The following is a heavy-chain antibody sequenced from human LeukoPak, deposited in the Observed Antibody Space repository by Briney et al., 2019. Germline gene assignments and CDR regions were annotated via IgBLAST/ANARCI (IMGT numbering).Heavy chain of an antibody. CDR2: IYYSGST. CDR3: ARIPWFGAITVTTFSHQIYDAFDI. V-gene: IGHV4-39*07. D-gene: IGHD4-17*01. J-gene: IGHJ3*02. Sequence: SETLSLTCTVSDASISSSSYYWGWIRRPPGKGLEWIGSIYYSGSTFYNPSLKSRVTISVDTSKNQFSLKLSSVTAADTAVYYCARIPWFGAITVTTFSHQIYDAFDIWGQGTMDTVSS. CDR1: DASISSSSYY.